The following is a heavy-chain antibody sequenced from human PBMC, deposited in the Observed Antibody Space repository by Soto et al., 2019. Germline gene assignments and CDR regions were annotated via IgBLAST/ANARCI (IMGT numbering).Heavy chain of an antibody. Sequence: GGSLRLSCAASGFTFSSYSMNWVRQAPGKGLEWVSFISSSSSYIYYADSVKGRFTISRDNAKNSLYLQMNSLRAEDTAVFYCARALADFWSGSVYWGQGTLVTVSS. J-gene: IGHJ4*02. CDR3: ARALADFWSGSVY. CDR2: ISSSSSYI. V-gene: IGHV3-21*01. CDR1: GFTFSSYS. D-gene: IGHD3-3*01.